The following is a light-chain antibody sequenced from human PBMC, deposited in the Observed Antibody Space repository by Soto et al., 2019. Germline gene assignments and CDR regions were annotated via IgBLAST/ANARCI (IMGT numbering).Light chain of an antibody. J-gene: IGLJ2*01. V-gene: IGLV1-44*01. CDR2: SDN. CDR3: AAWDVSLVV. CDR1: SSNIGTNT. Sequence: QSVLTQPPSASGTPGQRGTIFCSGSSSNIGTNTVIWYQQLPGAAPKLLIYSDNQRPSGVPVRFSGSKSGTSASLAISGLQSEDEADYYCAAWDVSLVVFGGGTKLTVL.